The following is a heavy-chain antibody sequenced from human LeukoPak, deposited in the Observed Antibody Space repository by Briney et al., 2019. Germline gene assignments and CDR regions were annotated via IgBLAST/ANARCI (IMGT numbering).Heavy chain of an antibody. D-gene: IGHD2-15*01. CDR2: IYYSGST. CDR1: GGSISSGGYS. Sequence: PSQTLSLTCAVSGGSISSGGYSWSWIRQPPGKGLEWIGSIYYSGSTYYNPSLKSRVTISVDTSKNQFSLKLSSVAAADTAVYYCASPGVYCSGGSCYGAMGGSIDYWGQGTLVTVSS. J-gene: IGHJ4*02. V-gene: IGHV4-30-2*03. CDR3: ASPGVYCSGGSCYGAMGGSIDY.